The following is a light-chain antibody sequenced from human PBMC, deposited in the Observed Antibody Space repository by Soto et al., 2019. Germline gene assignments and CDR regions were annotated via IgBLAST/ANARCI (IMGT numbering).Light chain of an antibody. Sequence: EIVMTQSPATLSVSPGERATLSCRASQSVNTNLAWYQQKPGQAPRLLIYGASTRATAIPARFSGSGSGTEFTLTISSLQSEDFALYYCQHYNNWPPLFTFGPGTKVDIK. CDR1: QSVNTN. CDR2: GAS. J-gene: IGKJ3*01. CDR3: QHYNNWPPLFT. V-gene: IGKV3-15*01.